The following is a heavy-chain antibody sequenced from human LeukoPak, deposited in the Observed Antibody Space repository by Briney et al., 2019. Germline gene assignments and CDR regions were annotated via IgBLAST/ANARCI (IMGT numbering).Heavy chain of an antibody. CDR3: ARGKVEQQLVRDTYYYYYYMDV. J-gene: IGHJ6*03. CDR1: GGSISSSNDY. V-gene: IGHV4-39*07. Sequence: KPSETLSLTCTVSGGSISSSNDYWGCIRQPPGKGLEWIGSIYYSGSTYYNPSLKSRVTMSVDTSKNQFSLKLSSVTAADTAVYYCARGKVEQQLVRDTYYYYYYMDVWGKGTTVTISS. CDR2: IYYSGST. D-gene: IGHD6-13*01.